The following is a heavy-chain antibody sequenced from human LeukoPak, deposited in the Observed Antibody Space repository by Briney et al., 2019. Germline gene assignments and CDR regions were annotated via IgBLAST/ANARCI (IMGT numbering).Heavy chain of an antibody. J-gene: IGHJ4*02. CDR2: ISGGSGGA. CDR3: AKDGGYGSGNDYPDY. CDR1: GFTFTNYA. D-gene: IGHD3-10*01. Sequence: GGSLRLSCAASGFTFTNYAMNWVRQSPGKGLEWVSSISGGSGGASYADSVKGRFTMSRDNSKNTLYLQMNSLRAEDTAVYYCAKDGGYGSGNDYPDYWGQGTLVTLSS. V-gene: IGHV3-23*01.